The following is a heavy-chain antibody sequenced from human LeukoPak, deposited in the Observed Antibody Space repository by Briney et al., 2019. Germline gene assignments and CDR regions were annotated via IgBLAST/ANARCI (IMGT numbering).Heavy chain of an antibody. CDR2: IKHDGSEK. D-gene: IGHD6-13*01. CDR1: GFTFSSYW. J-gene: IGHJ4*02. Sequence: PGGSLRLSCAASGFTFSSYWMSWVRQPPGKGLEWVANIKHDGSEKYYVDSVKGRFTISRDNAKNSLYLQMNSLRAEDTAVYYCVRVGTAEGTLEDYWGQGTLVTVSS. CDR3: VRVGTAEGTLEDY. V-gene: IGHV3-7*01.